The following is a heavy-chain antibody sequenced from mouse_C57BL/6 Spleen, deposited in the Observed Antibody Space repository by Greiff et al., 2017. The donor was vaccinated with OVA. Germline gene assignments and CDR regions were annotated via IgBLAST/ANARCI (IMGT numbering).Heavy chain of an antibody. CDR3: ARRYYGNYCYFDY. V-gene: IGHV1-26*01. CDR1: GYTFTDYY. J-gene: IGHJ2*01. Sequence: EVQLQQSGPELVKPGASVKISCKASGYTFTDYYMNWVKQSHGKSLEWIGDINPNNGGTSYNQKFKGKATLTVDKSSSTAYMELRSLTSEDSAVYYCARRYYGNYCYFDYWGQGTTLTVSS. D-gene: IGHD2-1*01. CDR2: INPNNGGT.